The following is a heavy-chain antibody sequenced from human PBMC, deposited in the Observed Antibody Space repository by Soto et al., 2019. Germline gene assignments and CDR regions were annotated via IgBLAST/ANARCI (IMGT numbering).Heavy chain of an antibody. CDR1: GGSFSGYY. J-gene: IGHJ4*02. V-gene: IGHV4-34*01. CDR2: INHSGST. D-gene: IGHD3-10*01. CDR3: ARGRRNYYYGSGSYYNDGIDY. Sequence: SETLSVTYAVDGGSFSGYYWSWIRKTPGKGLEWIGEINHSGSTNYNPSLKSRVTISVDTSKNQFSLKLSSVTAADTAVYYCARGRRNYYYGSGSYYNDGIDYWGQGTLVTVSS.